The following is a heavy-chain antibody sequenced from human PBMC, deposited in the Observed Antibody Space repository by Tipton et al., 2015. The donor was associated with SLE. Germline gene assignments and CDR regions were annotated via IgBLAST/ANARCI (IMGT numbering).Heavy chain of an antibody. Sequence: TLSLTCSVYGGSFSNYYWTWIRQPPGKGLEWIGAINRSGSTSYNPSLQSRVTTSIDTSKSQFSLKLTSVTAADTAMYYCVRELDTFEIWGPGTMVTVSS. CDR2: INRSGST. D-gene: IGHD4-23*01. CDR3: VRELDTFEI. V-gene: IGHV4-34*01. CDR1: GGSFSNYY. J-gene: IGHJ3*02.